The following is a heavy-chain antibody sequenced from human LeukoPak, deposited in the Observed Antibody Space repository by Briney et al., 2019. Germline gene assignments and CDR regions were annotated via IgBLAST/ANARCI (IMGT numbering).Heavy chain of an antibody. CDR2: ISSSDSTI. CDR3: ARRMDYYDSYYYYYMDV. J-gene: IGHJ6*03. V-gene: IGHV3-48*01. D-gene: IGHD3-16*01. Sequence: GGSLRLSCAASGFTFSSYSMNWVRQAPGKGLEWISYISSSDSTIYYADSVKGRFTISRDNAKNSLYLQMSSLRAEDTAVYYCARRMDYYDSYYYYYMDVWGKGTTVTVSS. CDR1: GFTFSSYS.